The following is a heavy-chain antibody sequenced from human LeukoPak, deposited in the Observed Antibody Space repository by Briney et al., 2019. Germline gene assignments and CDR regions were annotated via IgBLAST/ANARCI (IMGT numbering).Heavy chain of an antibody. Sequence: GASVKVSRKASGYTFTSYGISWVRQAPGQGLEWMGWISAYNGNTNYAQKLQGRVTMTTDTSTSTAYMELRSLRSDDTAVYYCARDVHKAREWLVEYYFDYWGQGTLVTVSS. CDR1: GYTFTSYG. V-gene: IGHV1-18*01. CDR2: ISAYNGNT. CDR3: ARDVHKAREWLVEYYFDY. D-gene: IGHD3-3*01. J-gene: IGHJ4*02.